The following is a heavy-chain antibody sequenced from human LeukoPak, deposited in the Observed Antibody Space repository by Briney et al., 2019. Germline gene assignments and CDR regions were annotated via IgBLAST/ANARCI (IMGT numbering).Heavy chain of an antibody. CDR2: ISDSGST. CDR1: GGSIRSYY. Sequence: PSETLSLTCTVSGGSIRSYYWSWIRQPPGKGLEWIGYISDSGSTSYNPSLKSRVTMSVDTSKNHLSLKLSSVTAADAAVYYCTREASGYSYGYEEHWGQGTLVTVSS. D-gene: IGHD5-18*01. J-gene: IGHJ1*01. V-gene: IGHV4-59*12. CDR3: TREASGYSYGYEEH.